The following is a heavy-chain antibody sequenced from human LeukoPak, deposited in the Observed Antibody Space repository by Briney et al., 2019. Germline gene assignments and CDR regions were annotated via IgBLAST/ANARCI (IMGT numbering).Heavy chain of an antibody. CDR3: ASPDYYDSSSFDY. CDR1: GFTFSSYG. CDR2: ISYDGSNK. V-gene: IGHV3-30*03. D-gene: IGHD3-22*01. J-gene: IGHJ4*02. Sequence: GGSLRLSCAASGFTFSSYGMHWVRQAPGKGLGWVAVISYDGSNKYYADSVKGRFTISRDNSKNTLYLQMNSLRAEDTAVYYCASPDYYDSSSFDYWGQGTLVTVSS.